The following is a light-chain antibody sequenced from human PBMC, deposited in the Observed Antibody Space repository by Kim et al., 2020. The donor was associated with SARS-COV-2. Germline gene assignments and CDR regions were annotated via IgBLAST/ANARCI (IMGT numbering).Light chain of an antibody. J-gene: IGKJ1*01. CDR1: QSVSRS. Sequence: IVMTQSPATLSVSPGERAILSCRASQSVSRSLAWYQQKPGQAPRLLIYGASTRATGIPARFSGSGSGTEFTLTISSLQSEDFAVYYCQQYNNWPPGTFGQGTKVDIK. CDR3: QQYNNWPPGT. V-gene: IGKV3-15*01. CDR2: GAS.